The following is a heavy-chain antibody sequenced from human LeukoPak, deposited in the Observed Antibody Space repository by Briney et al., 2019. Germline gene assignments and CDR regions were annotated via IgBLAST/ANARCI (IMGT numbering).Heavy chain of an antibody. Sequence: GRSLRLSCAASGFTFSGYDMHWVRQAPGKGLEWVAVISFDENNIYYSDSVKGRFTISRDNSKNTLYLQMNSLRAEDTAVYYCARSDADMAAWGQGTLVTVSS. V-gene: IGHV3-30*03. J-gene: IGHJ5*02. CDR2: ISFDENNI. CDR3: ARSDADMAA. D-gene: IGHD2-15*01. CDR1: GFTFSGYD.